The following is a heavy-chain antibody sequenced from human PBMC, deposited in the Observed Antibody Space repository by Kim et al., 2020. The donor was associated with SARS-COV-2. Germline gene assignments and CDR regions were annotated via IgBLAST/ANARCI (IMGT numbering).Heavy chain of an antibody. CDR3: ARHGALPIFGVVIPDYWYFDL. D-gene: IGHD3-3*01. CDR2: IYYSGST. V-gene: IGHV4-59*08. CDR1: GGSISSYY. Sequence: SETLSLTCTVSGGSISSYYWSWIRQPPGKGLEWIGYIYYSGSTNYNPSLKSRVTISVDTSKNQFSLKLSSVTAADTAVYYCARHGALPIFGVVIPDYWYFDLWGRGTLVTVSS. J-gene: IGHJ2*01.